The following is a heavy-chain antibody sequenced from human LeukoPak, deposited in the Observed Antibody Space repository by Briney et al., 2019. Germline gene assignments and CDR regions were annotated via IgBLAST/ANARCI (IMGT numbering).Heavy chain of an antibody. CDR2: IYTRGST. J-gene: IGHJ5*02. CDR3: ARVSSPHCSSTSCYGPHTFDP. D-gene: IGHD2-2*01. CDR1: RGSISRGSYH. Sequence: SETLSLTCTVSRGSISRGSYHGSCIRRPAGKRLEGIGRIYTRGSTNYNPSLKSRVSISVNTSKNQFSLQLSSVTPADTAVYSCARVSSPHCSSTSCYGPHTFDPWGQGTLVTVSS. V-gene: IGHV4-61*02.